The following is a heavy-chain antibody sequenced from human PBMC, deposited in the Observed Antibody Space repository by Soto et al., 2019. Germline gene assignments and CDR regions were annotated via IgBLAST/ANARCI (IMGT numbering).Heavy chain of an antibody. Sequence: VASVKVACNASGGPFSGDAISWLRQATVQGLEWMRQINPFFRGTKYAQRFQGRVTITADDSTSTAYIDLRSLTSDDTAVYYCARDVPLNYYDHTYFLYALEVWGQGTMVKVSS. D-gene: IGHD3-16*01. CDR2: INPFFRGT. V-gene: IGHV1-69*13. J-gene: IGHJ6*02. CDR3: ARDVPLNYYDHTYFLYALEV. CDR1: GGPFSGDA.